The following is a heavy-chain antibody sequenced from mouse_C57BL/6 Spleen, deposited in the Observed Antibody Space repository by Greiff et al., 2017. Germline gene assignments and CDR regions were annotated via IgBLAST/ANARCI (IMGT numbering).Heavy chain of an antibody. Sequence: QVQLQQSGAELVRPGASVKLSYKASGYTFTDYYINWVKQRPGQGLEWIARIYPGSGNTYYNEKFKGKATLTAEKSSSTAYMQLSSLTSEDSAVYFCARGEGYWGQGTTLTVSS. CDR2: IYPGSGNT. J-gene: IGHJ2*01. CDR3: ARGEGY. V-gene: IGHV1-76*01. CDR1: GYTFTDYY.